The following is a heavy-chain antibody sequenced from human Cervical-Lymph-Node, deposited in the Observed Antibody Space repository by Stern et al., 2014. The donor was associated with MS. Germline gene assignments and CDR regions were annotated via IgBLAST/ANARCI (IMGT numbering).Heavy chain of an antibody. CDR2: IYYSGST. V-gene: IGHV4-39*01. CDR3: VRHGGQLWHRDWYFDL. Sequence: QVQLQESGPGLVKHSETLSLTCTVSGGSISSSSYYWGWISQPPGKGLEWIGSIYYSGSTYYKPSLKSRVTISVDTSKNQLSLKRSSVTAADTAVYYCVRHGGQLWHRDWYFDLWGRGTLVTVSS. J-gene: IGHJ2*01. CDR1: GGSISSSSYY. D-gene: IGHD5-18*01.